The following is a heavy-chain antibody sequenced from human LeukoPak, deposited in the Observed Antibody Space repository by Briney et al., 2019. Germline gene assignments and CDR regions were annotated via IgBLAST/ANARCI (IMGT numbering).Heavy chain of an antibody. V-gene: IGHV3-53*01. CDR2: IYSSGRT. CDR3: ARDPSGTYWDH. CDR1: GFIVSSNY. Sequence: GGSLRLSCAASGFIVSSNYMSWVRQAPGKGLEWVSVIYSSGRTYYADSVKGRFTISRDDSKNTLFLQTNSLRADDTAVYYCARDPSGTYWDHWGQGTLVTVSS. J-gene: IGHJ4*02. D-gene: IGHD1-26*01.